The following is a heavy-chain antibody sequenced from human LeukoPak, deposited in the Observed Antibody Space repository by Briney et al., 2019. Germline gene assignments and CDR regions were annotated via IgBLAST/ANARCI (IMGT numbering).Heavy chain of an antibody. CDR3: AKEWEHTRVRGASPFDY. D-gene: IGHD3-10*01. J-gene: IGHJ4*02. CDR1: GFTFSSYG. V-gene: IGHV3-30*02. Sequence: GGSLRLSCAASGFTFSSYGMHWVRQAPGKGLEWVAFIRYDGSNKYYADSVKGRLTISRDNSKNTLYLQMNSLRAEDTAVYYCAKEWEHTRVRGASPFDYWGQGTLVTVSS. CDR2: IRYDGSNK.